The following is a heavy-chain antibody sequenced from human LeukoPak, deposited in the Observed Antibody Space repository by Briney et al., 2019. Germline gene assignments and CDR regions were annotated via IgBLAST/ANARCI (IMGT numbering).Heavy chain of an antibody. CDR2: IAGYNGNT. J-gene: IGHJ4*02. CDR1: GYTFTSYG. D-gene: IGHD2-15*01. CDR3: AREGSGLDY. Sequence: GASVKVSCKASGYTFTSYGISWVRQAPGEGLEWMGWIAGYNGNTNYEQKFQGRVTMTTDTSTSTAYMELTGLRSDDTAVYYCAREGSGLDYWGQGTLVTVSS. V-gene: IGHV1-18*01.